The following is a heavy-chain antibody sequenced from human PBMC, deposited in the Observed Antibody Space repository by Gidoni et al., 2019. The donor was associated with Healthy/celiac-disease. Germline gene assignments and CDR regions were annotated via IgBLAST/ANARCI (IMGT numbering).Heavy chain of an antibody. J-gene: IGHJ5*02. V-gene: IGHV3-9*01. CDR1: GFTFDDYA. CDR2: ISWNSGSI. CDR3: AKWGEGYCSSTSCPWGGWFDP. D-gene: IGHD2-2*01. Sequence: EVQLVESGGGLVQPGRSLRLSCAASGFTFDDYAMHWVRQAPGKGLEWVSGISWNSGSIGYADSVKGRFTISRDNAKNSLYLQMNSLRAEDTALYYCAKWGEGYCSSTSCPWGGWFDPWGQGTLVTVSS.